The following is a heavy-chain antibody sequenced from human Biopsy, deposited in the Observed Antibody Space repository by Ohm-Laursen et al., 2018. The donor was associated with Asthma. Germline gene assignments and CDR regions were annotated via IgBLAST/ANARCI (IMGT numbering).Heavy chain of an antibody. J-gene: IGHJ6*02. Sequence: SVKVSCKVSGDSFSNYAISWVRQAPGQGLEWMGGLIPVLGTPDHAQMFEGRVTITTDESTSTAYMELSSLSSEDTAVYYCARGYSGSDRIVYYYSGLEVWGQGTTVTVSS. V-gene: IGHV1-69*05. CDR1: GDSFSNYA. D-gene: IGHD5-12*01. CDR2: LIPVLGTP. CDR3: ARGYSGSDRIVYYYSGLEV.